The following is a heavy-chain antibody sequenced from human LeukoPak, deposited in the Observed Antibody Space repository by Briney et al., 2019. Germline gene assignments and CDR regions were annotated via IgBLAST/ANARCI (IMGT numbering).Heavy chain of an antibody. D-gene: IGHD2-15*01. CDR3: ARQDNVVVVAATPDDYYYYMDV. Sequence: SETLSLTCTVSGYSISSGYYWGWIRQPPGKGLEWIGSIYHSGSTYYNPSLKSRVTISVDTSKNQFSLKLSSVTAADTAVYYCARQDNVVVVAATPDDYYYYMDVWGKGTTVTVSS. CDR2: IYHSGST. J-gene: IGHJ6*03. V-gene: IGHV4-38-2*02. CDR1: GYSISSGYY.